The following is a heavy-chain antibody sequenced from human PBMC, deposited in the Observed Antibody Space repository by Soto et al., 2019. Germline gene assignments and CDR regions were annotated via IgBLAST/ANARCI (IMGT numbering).Heavy chain of an antibody. V-gene: IGHV3-30-3*01. CDR1: GFTFSSYA. CDR3: ARVGKAMFRGVYYYYGMDF. J-gene: IGHJ6*02. CDR2: ISYDGSNK. D-gene: IGHD3-10*01. Sequence: RGSLRLSCAASGFTFSSYAMHWVRQAPGKGLEWVAVISYDGSNKYYADSVKGRFTISRDNSKNTLYLQMNSLRAEDTAVYYCARVGKAMFRGVYYYYGMDFWGQGTTVTVSS.